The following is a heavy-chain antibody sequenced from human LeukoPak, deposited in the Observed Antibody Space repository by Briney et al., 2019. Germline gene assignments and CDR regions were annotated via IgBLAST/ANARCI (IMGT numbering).Heavy chain of an antibody. J-gene: IGHJ4*02. CDR2: INWNGGST. CDR3: ARDGRLLLIMTFDY. V-gene: IGHV3-20*04. Sequence: GGSLRLSCAASGFTVSSNYMSWVRQAPGKGLEWVSGINWNGGSTGYADSVKGRFTISRDNAKNSLYLQMNSLRAEDTALYYCARDGRLLLIMTFDYWGQGTLVTVSS. CDR1: GFTVSSNY. D-gene: IGHD3-22*01.